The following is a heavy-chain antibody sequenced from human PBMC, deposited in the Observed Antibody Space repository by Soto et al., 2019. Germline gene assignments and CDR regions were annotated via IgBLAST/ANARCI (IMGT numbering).Heavy chain of an antibody. CDR2: IYYSGST. V-gene: IGHV4-31*03. Sequence: KASETLSLTCTVSGGSISSGGYYWSWIRQHPGKGLEWIGYIYYSGSTYYNPSLKSRVTISIDASKNHVTLELTSVTAADTAVYYCARSDNRNSLYGVDVWGQGTAVTVSS. CDR3: ARSDNRNSLYGVDV. J-gene: IGHJ6*02. D-gene: IGHD1-7*01. CDR1: GGSISSGGYY.